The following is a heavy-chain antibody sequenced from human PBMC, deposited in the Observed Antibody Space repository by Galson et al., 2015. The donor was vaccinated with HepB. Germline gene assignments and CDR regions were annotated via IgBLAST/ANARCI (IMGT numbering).Heavy chain of an antibody. V-gene: IGHV1-18*01. J-gene: IGHJ4*02. Sequence: SVKVSCKASGYTFTSNGLSWVRQAPGQGLEWMGWISANSGNTNYAQKLQGRVTMATDTATSTAYMELRSLKYDDTAIYYCVRDRDYVFDSWGQGTLVTVSS. CDR2: ISANSGNT. D-gene: IGHD3-16*01. CDR1: GYTFTSNG. CDR3: VRDRDYVFDS.